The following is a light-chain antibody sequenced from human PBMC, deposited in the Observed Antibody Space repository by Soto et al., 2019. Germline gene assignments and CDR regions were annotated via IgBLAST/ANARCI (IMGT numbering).Light chain of an antibody. V-gene: IGKV1-5*03. CDR1: QRINFW. CDR2: KAS. J-gene: IGKJ1*01. CDR3: QHYTSYSEA. Sequence: DTQMTQSPSTLSASLGVRVTITSGANQRINFWLAWHQQKLGKAPKVLIYKASTLESGVPSRFSGSGSRTEFTLTISSLQPDDFATYYCQHYTSYSEALGQGPKVDIK.